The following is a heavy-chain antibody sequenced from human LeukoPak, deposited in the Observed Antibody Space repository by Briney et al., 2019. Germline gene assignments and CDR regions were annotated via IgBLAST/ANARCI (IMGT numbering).Heavy chain of an antibody. CDR1: GYTFTTYG. CDR3: AREIYGRFDY. D-gene: IGHD2-2*02. Sequence: ASVKVSCKASGYTFTTYGISWVRQAPGQGLEWMGWINPYNGNTKFAQKLQGRVTMTTGTSTSTAYMELRSLRSDDTAVFYCAREIYGRFDYWGQGTLVTVSS. V-gene: IGHV1-18*01. J-gene: IGHJ4*02. CDR2: INPYNGNT.